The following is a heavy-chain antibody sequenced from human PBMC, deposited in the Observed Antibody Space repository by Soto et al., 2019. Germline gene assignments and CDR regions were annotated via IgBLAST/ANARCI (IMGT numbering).Heavy chain of an antibody. J-gene: IGHJ6*02. CDR2: ISAYNGNT. V-gene: IGHV1-18*01. CDR3: ARGVYYYGSGREPYYYYYGMDV. CDR1: GGTFSSYA. D-gene: IGHD3-10*01. Sequence: ASVKVSCKASGGTFSSYAISWVRQATGQGLEWMGWISAYNGNTNYAQKLQGRVTMTTDTSTSTAYMELRSLRSDDTAVYYCARGVYYYGSGREPYYYYYGMDVWGQGTTVTVSS.